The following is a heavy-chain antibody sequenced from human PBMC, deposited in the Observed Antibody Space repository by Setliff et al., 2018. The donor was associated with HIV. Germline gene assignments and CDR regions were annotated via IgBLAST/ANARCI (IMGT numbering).Heavy chain of an antibody. CDR1: GDSIISGDYY. J-gene: IGHJ5*01. Sequence: PSETLSLTCTVSGDSIISGDYYWSWIRQSPGKGLEWIGHIHYKGNIDYNASLKSRVTISVDTSKNQFSLSLNSVTAADTAVYFCARGGAVSADFGSWGQGTPVTVSS. V-gene: IGHV4-30-4*08. CDR3: ARGGAVSADFGS. CDR2: IHYKGNI. D-gene: IGHD3-16*01.